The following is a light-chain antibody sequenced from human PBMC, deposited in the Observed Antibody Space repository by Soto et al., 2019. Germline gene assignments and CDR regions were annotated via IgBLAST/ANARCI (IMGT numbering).Light chain of an antibody. J-gene: IGKJ4*01. V-gene: IGKV3-20*01. CDR1: QSVSSNY. Sequence: EIVLTQSPGTLSLSPGERATLSCRASQSVSSNYLAWYQQKPGQAPRLLIYGASSRATGIPVRFSGSGSGTEFTLTIIRLEPEDFAVYYCHQYGISPFGGGTKVELK. CDR2: GAS. CDR3: HQYGISP.